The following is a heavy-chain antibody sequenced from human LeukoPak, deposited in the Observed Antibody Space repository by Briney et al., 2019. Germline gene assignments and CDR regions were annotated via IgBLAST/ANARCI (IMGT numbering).Heavy chain of an antibody. Sequence: TGGSLRFSCAASGSRFSNAWMSWVRQAPGKGLEWVGRFKSKTDGGTIDYVAPVNGRFTISRDDSKNTLYLQMNSLETEDTAVYYCATSYYDSSGYRHWGQGTLVTVSS. CDR3: ATSYYDSSGYRH. D-gene: IGHD3-22*01. V-gene: IGHV3-15*01. J-gene: IGHJ4*02. CDR2: FKSKTDGGTI. CDR1: GSRFSNAW.